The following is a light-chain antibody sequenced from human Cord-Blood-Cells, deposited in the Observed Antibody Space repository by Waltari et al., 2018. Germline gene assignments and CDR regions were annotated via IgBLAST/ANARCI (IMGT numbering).Light chain of an antibody. J-gene: IGLJ2*01. Sequence: QSALTQPASVSGSPGQSITIPCTGTSSDVGSYNLLSWYQQHPGKAPKLMIYEGSKRPSGVSNRFSGSKSGNTASLTISGLQAEDEADYYCCSYAGSSTFDVVFGGGTKLTVL. CDR3: CSYAGSSTFDVV. CDR1: SSDVGSYNL. V-gene: IGLV2-23*03. CDR2: EGS.